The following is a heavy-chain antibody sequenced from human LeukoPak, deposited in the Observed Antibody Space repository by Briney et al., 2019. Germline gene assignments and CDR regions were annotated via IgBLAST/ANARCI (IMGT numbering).Heavy chain of an antibody. CDR2: ISYDGGHK. Sequence: PGGSLRLSCAASRFTFSSYAMHWVRQAPGKGLEWVAVISYDGGHKYYADSVKGRFTISRDNSKYTLYLQMNSLRAEDTALYYCARDAYSSGWSYFDYWGQGTLVTVSS. CDR3: ARDAYSSGWSYFDY. CDR1: RFTFSSYA. J-gene: IGHJ4*02. D-gene: IGHD6-19*01. V-gene: IGHV3-30*04.